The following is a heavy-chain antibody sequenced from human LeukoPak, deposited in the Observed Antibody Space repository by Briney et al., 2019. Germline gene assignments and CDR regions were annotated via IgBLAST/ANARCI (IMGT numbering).Heavy chain of an antibody. Sequence: SGPALVKPTQTVTLTCTFPGFSFTTRGMCVSWIRQAPGKALEWLGRIDWDDDKYYSTSLKTRLTISKDPSKDQVVLTLTKMDPADTGTYYCARHLIGGALDIWGQGTVATVSS. CDR2: IDWDDDK. CDR1: GFSFTTRGMC. V-gene: IGHV2-70*11. D-gene: IGHD2/OR15-2a*01. J-gene: IGHJ3*02. CDR3: ARHLIGGALDI.